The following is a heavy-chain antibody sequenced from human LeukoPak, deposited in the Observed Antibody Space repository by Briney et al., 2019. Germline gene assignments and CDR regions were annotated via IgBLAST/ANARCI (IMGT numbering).Heavy chain of an antibody. Sequence: ASVRVSCTASGYTFTGYYMHWVRQAPGQGLEWMGRINPNSGGTNYAQKFQGRVTMTRDTSISTAYMELSRLRSDDTAVYYCASSDITMIPGYWGQGTLVTVSS. CDR1: GYTFTGYY. CDR2: INPNSGGT. V-gene: IGHV1-2*06. CDR3: ASSDITMIPGY. J-gene: IGHJ4*02. D-gene: IGHD3-22*01.